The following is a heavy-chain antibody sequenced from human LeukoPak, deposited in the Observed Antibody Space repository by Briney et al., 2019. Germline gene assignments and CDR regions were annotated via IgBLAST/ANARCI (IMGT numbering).Heavy chain of an antibody. CDR3: ARDGDSGSYYGDYFDY. Sequence: PEGSLRPSCAASGFTFSSYAMHWVRQAPGKGLEWVAVISYDGSNKYYADSVKGRFTISRDNSKNTLYLQMNSLRAEDTAVYYCARDGDSGSYYGDYFDYWGQGTLVTVSS. CDR2: ISYDGSNK. D-gene: IGHD1-26*01. CDR1: GFTFSSYA. J-gene: IGHJ4*02. V-gene: IGHV3-30-3*01.